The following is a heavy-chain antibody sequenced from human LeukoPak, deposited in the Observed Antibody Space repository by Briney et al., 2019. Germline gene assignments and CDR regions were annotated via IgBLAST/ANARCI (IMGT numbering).Heavy chain of an antibody. J-gene: IGHJ4*02. CDR1: GYTFTSYG. V-gene: IGHV1-18*01. CDR3: ARLFGGVIVYYFDY. D-gene: IGHD3-16*02. CDR2: ISAYNGNT. Sequence: ASVMVSCKASGYTFTSYGISWVRQAPGQGLEWMGWISAYNGNTNYAQKLQGRVTMTTDTSTSTAYMELRSLRSDDTAVYYCARLFGGVIVYYFDYWGQGTLVTVSS.